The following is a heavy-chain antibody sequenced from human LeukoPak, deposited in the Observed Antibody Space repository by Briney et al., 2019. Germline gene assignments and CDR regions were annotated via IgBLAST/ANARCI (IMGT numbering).Heavy chain of an antibody. Sequence: GGSLRLSCAASGFTVSTNYMSWVRQAPGKGLEWVSVIYSGGSTYYADSVKGRFTISRDNSKNTLYLQMNSLRAEDTAVYYCAKPKVVPAAPFDYWGQGTLVTVSS. J-gene: IGHJ4*02. D-gene: IGHD2-2*01. CDR3: AKPKVVPAAPFDY. V-gene: IGHV3-53*01. CDR1: GFTVSTNY. CDR2: IYSGGST.